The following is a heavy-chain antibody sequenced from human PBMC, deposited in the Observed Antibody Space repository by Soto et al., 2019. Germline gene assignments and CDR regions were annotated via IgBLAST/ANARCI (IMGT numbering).Heavy chain of an antibody. CDR1: GGSISSYY. V-gene: IGHV4-59*01. CDR2: IYYSGST. D-gene: IGHD5-12*01. Sequence: NPSETLSLTCTVSGGSISSYYWSWIRQPPGKGLEWIGYIYYSGSTNYNPSLKSRVTISVDTSKNQFSLKLSSVTAADTAVYYCARGSGYDTPLDGFDIWGQGTMVTVSS. CDR3: ARGSGYDTPLDGFDI. J-gene: IGHJ3*02.